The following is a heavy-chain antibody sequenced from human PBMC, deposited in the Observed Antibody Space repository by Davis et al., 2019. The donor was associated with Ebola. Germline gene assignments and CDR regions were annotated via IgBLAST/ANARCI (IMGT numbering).Heavy chain of an antibody. J-gene: IGHJ4*02. Sequence: MPSETLSLTCTVSGGSITSTSDYWGWIRQPPGKGLEWIGSFYFSGTTYYNPSLKSRVTISVDTSKNQFSLKLSSVTAADTAVYYCARGSSRYYDSSGYYYVLGYWGQGTLVTVSS. CDR1: GGSITSTSDY. D-gene: IGHD3-22*01. V-gene: IGHV4-39*07. CDR3: ARGSSRYYDSSGYYYVLGY. CDR2: FYFSGTT.